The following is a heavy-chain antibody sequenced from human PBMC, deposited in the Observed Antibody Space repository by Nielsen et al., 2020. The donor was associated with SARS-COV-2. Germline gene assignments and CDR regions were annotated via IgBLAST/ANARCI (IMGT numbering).Heavy chain of an antibody. CDR3: ARDPSYSSSWEPFDY. V-gene: IGHV3-30*04. CDR1: GFTFSSYA. D-gene: IGHD6-13*01. CDR2: ISYDGSNK. J-gene: IGHJ4*02. Sequence: GESLKISCAASGFTFSSYAMHWVRQAPGKGLEWVAVISYDGSNKYYADSVKGRFTISRDNSKNTLYLQMNSLRAEDTAVYYCARDPSYSSSWEPFDYWGQGTLVTVSS.